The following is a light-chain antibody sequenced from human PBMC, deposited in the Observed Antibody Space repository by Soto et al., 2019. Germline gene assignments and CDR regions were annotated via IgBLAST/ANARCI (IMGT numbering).Light chain of an antibody. Sequence: QSVLTQPPSVSAAPGQKVTISCSGSSSNVGNYYVCWYQHLPGTAPKFLIYENDKRPSGIPDRFSGSKSGTSATLDITGLQTGDEADYYCAAWDGNLRAVVFGGGTKLTVL. V-gene: IGLV1-51*02. CDR2: END. CDR1: SSNVGNYY. J-gene: IGLJ2*01. CDR3: AAWDGNLRAVV.